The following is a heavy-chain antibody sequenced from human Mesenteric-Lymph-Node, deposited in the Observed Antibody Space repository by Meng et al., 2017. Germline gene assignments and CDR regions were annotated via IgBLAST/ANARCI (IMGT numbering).Heavy chain of an antibody. CDR1: GYTFTGYY. D-gene: IGHD2-2*03. J-gene: IGHJ4*02. Sequence: QVQRVQSGAGVKKPGVSVKVSCKASGYTFTGYYMHWVRQAPGQGLEWMGRINPNSGGTNYAQKFQGRVTMTRDTSISTAYMELSRLRSDDTAVYYCARVLIGWATSDYWGQGTLVTVSS. CDR3: ARVLIGWATSDY. CDR2: INPNSGGT. V-gene: IGHV1-2*06.